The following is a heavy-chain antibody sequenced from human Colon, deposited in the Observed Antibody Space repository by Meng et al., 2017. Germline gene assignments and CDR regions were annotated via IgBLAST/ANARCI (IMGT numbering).Heavy chain of an antibody. V-gene: IGHV4-4*02. CDR1: GVSVSSGQF. J-gene: IGHJ4*02. D-gene: IGHD6-19*01. Sequence: VPLQAWGPGLVKPSVTLCPSCCVSGVSVSSGQFWTWVRQPPGKGLEWIGEFHYTGPINYKPSLMSRVTISVDASRNQFSLRLTSVTAADTAVYYCAASSGWYRIDSWGQGTLVTVSS. CDR2: FHYTGPI. CDR3: AASSGWYRIDS.